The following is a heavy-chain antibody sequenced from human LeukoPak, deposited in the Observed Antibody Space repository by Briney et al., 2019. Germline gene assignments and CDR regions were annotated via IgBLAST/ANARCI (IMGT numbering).Heavy chain of an antibody. Sequence: PSETLSLTCTVSGGSMSSNSYYWGWIRQPPGQGLEWTGNIYYVGGTSYNPSLKSRVIISVDTSENQCALQLSSVTAAGTAVYYCARTLAGLTHDHWGQGTLVTVSS. J-gene: IGHJ4*02. CDR3: ARTLAGLTHDH. CDR1: GGSMSSNSYY. V-gene: IGHV4-39*01. CDR2: IYYVGGT.